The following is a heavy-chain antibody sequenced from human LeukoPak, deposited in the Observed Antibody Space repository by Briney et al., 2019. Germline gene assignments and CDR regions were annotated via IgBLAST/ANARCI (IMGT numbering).Heavy chain of an antibody. D-gene: IGHD3-22*01. CDR1: GFTFGDYA. V-gene: IGHV3-49*03. J-gene: IGHJ5*02. Sequence: GSLRLSCTASGFTFGDYAMSWFRQAPGKGLEWVGFIRSKAYGGTTEYAASVKGRFTISRDDSKSIAYLQMNSLKTEDTAVYYCTSWEGYYYDSSGPPGWFDPWGQGTLVTVSS. CDR2: IRSKAYGGTT. CDR3: TSWEGYYYDSSGPPGWFDP.